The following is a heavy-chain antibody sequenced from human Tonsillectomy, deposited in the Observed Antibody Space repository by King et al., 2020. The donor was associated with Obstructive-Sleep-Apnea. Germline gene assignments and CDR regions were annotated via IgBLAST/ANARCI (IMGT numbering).Heavy chain of an antibody. Sequence: QVQLQESGPGLVKPSQTLSLTCSVSGGSISSGSYYWSWIRQHPGKGLEWIGYIFYNGNTYYNPSLKSRLTISVEMSQNQFSLRLSSVTAADTAVYYCARDMCSSSTCKYFYGLDVWGPGTTVTVSS. J-gene: IGHJ6*02. D-gene: IGHD2-2*01. CDR2: IFYNGNT. V-gene: IGHV4-31*03. CDR1: GGSISSGSYY. CDR3: ARDMCSSSTCKYFYGLDV.